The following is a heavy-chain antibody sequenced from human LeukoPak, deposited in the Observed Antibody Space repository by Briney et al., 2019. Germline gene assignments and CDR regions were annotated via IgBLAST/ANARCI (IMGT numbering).Heavy chain of an antibody. CDR2: ITGSDDKT. J-gene: IGHJ6*03. CDR3: ARESYSSGYYYYMDV. D-gene: IGHD6-19*01. Sequence: GGSLSLSCAASGFTFSNAAMTWVRQAPGKGLEWVSTITGSDDKTYYADSVKGRFTISRDNAKNSLYLQMNSLRAEDTALYYCARESYSSGYYYYMDVWGKGTTVTVSS. V-gene: IGHV3-23*01. CDR1: GFTFSNAA.